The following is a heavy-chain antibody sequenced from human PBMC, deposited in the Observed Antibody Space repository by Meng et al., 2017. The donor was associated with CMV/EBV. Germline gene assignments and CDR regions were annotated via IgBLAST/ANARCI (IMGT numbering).Heavy chain of an antibody. V-gene: IGHV3-21*01. CDR1: GFTFSSYS. J-gene: IGHJ3*02. Sequence: LSLTCAASGFTFSSYSMNWVRQAPGKGLEWVSSISSSSSYIYYADSVKGRFTISRDNAKNSLYLQMNSLRAEDTAVYYCARDLLRPVAFDIWGQGTMVTVSS. D-gene: IGHD1-26*01. CDR3: ARDLLRPVAFDI. CDR2: ISSSSSYI.